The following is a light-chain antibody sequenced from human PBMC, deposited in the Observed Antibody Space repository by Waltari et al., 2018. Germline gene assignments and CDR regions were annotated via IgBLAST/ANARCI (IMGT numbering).Light chain of an antibody. CDR1: RSDVGGYNY. J-gene: IGLJ1*01. V-gene: IGLV2-14*03. CDR2: DVT. Sequence: QSALTQPPSVSRSHGKSITISCPRTRSDVGGYNYVSWSQHHPGKAPKVKIFDVTKRPSGVSNRFSGSKSGNTASLTISGLQAEDEADYYCSSYTSSSTSLYVFGTGTKVTVL. CDR3: SSYTSSSTSLYV.